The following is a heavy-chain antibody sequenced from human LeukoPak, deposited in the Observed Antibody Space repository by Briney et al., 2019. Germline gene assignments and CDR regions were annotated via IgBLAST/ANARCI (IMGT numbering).Heavy chain of an antibody. CDR2: INPAGTET. CDR3: ARFGYVAAVDL. V-gene: IGHV3-7*01. D-gene: IGHD2-15*01. CDR1: GFSFSAYW. Sequence: GGSLRLSCAASGFSFSAYWMTWVRHAPGTGPEWVANINPAGTETYYVDPVKGRFTISRDNAKNLLYLQMNSLRAEDTAVYYCARFGYVAAVDLWGQGTLVTVSS. J-gene: IGHJ4*02.